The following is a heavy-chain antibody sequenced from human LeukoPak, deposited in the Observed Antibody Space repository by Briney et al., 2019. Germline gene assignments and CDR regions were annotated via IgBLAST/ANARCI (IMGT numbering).Heavy chain of an antibody. CDR1: GGSFSGYY. CDR2: INHSGST. CDR3: ARQNRRGFDP. J-gene: IGHJ5*01. Sequence: RTSEALSLTCAVYGGSFSGYYWSWIRRPPGKGLEWIGEINHSGSTNYNPSLKSRVTISVDTSKNQFSLKLSSVTAADTAVYYCARQNRRGFDPWGQGTLVTVSS. V-gene: IGHV4-34*01.